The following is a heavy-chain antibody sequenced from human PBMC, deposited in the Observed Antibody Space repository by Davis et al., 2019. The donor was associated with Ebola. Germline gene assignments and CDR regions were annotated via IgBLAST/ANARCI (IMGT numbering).Heavy chain of an antibody. V-gene: IGHV4-34*01. CDR3: ARGRRATSLPDCSSTSCYWNY. CDR1: GGSFSDYS. D-gene: IGHD2-2*01. CDR2: INHSGST. J-gene: IGHJ4*02. Sequence: PSETLSLTCAVYGGSFSDYSWSWIRQPPGKGLEWIGEINHSGSTNYNPSVKSRVTISIDTSKSQFSLKLTSVTAADTAVYYCARGRRATSLPDCSSTSCYWNYWGQGTLVTVSS.